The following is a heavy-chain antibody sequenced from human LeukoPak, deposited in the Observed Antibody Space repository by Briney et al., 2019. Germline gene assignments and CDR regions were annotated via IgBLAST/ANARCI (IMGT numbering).Heavy chain of an antibody. J-gene: IGHJ4*02. V-gene: IGHV4-39*07. CDR1: GGSISSSSYY. CDR2: IYYSGST. D-gene: IGHD3-22*01. Sequence: SETLSLTCTVSGGSISSSSYYWGWLRQPPGKGLEWIGSIYYSGSTYYNPSLKSRVTISVDTSKNQFSLKLSSVTAADTAVYYCARGSYYDSSGYGRAAFDYWGQGTLVTVSS. CDR3: ARGSYYDSSGYGRAAFDY.